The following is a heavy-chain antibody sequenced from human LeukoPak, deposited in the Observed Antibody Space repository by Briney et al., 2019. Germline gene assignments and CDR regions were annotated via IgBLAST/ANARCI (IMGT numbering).Heavy chain of an antibody. CDR2: ISGSGGST. V-gene: IGHV3-23*01. CDR1: GFTFSSSA. J-gene: IGHJ4*02. D-gene: IGHD1-14*01. Sequence: PGGSLILSCAASGFTFSSSAMSWVRQAPGKGLEWVSAISGSGGSTYYADSVKGRFTISRDNSKNTLYLQMNSLRAEDTAVYYCAKAPTVGTDYFDYWGQGTLVTVSS. CDR3: AKAPTVGTDYFDY.